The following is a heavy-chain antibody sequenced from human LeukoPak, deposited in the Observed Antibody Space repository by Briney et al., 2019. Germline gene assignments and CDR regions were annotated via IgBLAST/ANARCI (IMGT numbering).Heavy chain of an antibody. CDR2: ISSSSATI. CDR1: GITVSSDY. Sequence: GGSLRLSCAATGITVSSDYMSWVRQAPGKGLEWVSYISSSSATIYYADSVKGRFTISRDNAKNSLYLQMNSLRDEDTAVYYCARGYSNSRRFDPWGQGTLVAVSS. D-gene: IGHD6-13*01. V-gene: IGHV3-48*02. J-gene: IGHJ5*02. CDR3: ARGYSNSRRFDP.